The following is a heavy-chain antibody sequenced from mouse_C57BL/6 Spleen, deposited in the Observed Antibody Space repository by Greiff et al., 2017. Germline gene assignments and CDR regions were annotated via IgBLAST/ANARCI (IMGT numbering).Heavy chain of an antibody. J-gene: IGHJ3*01. CDR1: GFTFNTYA. V-gene: IGHV10-3*01. CDR3: VRDGENDYDGAWFAY. Sequence: EVQLQQSGGGLVQPKGSLKLSCAASGFTFNTYAMHWVRQAPGKGLEWVARIRSKSSNYATYYADSVKDRFTISRDDSQSMLYLQMNNLKTEDTAMYYCVRDGENDYDGAWFAYWGQGTLVTVSA. D-gene: IGHD2-4*01. CDR2: IRSKSSNYAT.